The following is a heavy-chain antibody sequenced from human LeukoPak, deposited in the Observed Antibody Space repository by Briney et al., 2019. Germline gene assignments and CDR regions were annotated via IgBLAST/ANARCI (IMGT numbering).Heavy chain of an antibody. Sequence: SETLSLTCTVSGGSITSDYWSWIRQPPGKGLESIGYIYYSGSTNYNPSLKSRVTISVDTSNNQFSLKLSSVTAADTAVYYCARVASVGATRALDYWGQGTLVTVSS. V-gene: IGHV4-59*01. CDR3: ARVASVGATRALDY. D-gene: IGHD1-26*01. J-gene: IGHJ4*02. CDR2: IYYSGST. CDR1: GGSITSDY.